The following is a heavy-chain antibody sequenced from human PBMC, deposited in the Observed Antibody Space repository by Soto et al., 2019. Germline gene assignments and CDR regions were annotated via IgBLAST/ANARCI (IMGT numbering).Heavy chain of an antibody. J-gene: IGHJ4*02. CDR3: AREVQVHTPAFVY. Sequence: QVQLVQSGAEMKKPGSSVKVSCQSSGGTFNTYAMNWVRQAPGQGPEWMGDISPMFGAANYAPKFQGRVTNTGDESKGYSYKQLGSLTSEDPGLYFCAREVQVHTPAFVYWGQGTLVTVSS. V-gene: IGHV1-69*19. CDR2: ISPMFGAA. CDR1: GGTFNTYA. D-gene: IGHD3-10*01.